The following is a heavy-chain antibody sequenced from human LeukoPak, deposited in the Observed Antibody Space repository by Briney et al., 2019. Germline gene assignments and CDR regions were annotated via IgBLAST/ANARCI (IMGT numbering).Heavy chain of an antibody. CDR3: ASGRALIATLAY. CDR2: IYYGGNA. V-gene: IGHV4-31*03. J-gene: IGHJ4*02. CDR1: GGSISSGDYY. D-gene: IGHD2-21*01. Sequence: SETLSLTCTVSGGSISSGDYYWSWIRQHPGKGLEWIGYIYYGGNAYYNPSLKSRVTISLDTSQNKFSLKLSSVTAADTAVYYCASGRALIATLAYWGQGTLVTVSS.